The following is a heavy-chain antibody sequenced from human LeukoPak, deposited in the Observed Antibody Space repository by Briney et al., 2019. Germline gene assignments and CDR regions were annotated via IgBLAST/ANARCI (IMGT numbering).Heavy chain of an antibody. CDR3: AKDQVAYDNWFDP. V-gene: IGHV3-53*01. CDR1: GFTVSSNY. J-gene: IGHJ5*02. CDR2: IYSGGST. D-gene: IGHD2-15*01. Sequence: GGSLRLSCAASGFTVSSNYMSWVRQAPGKGLEWVSVIYSGGSTYYADSVKGRFTISRDNSKNTLYLQMNSLRAEDTAVYYCAKDQVAYDNWFDPWGQGTLVTVSS.